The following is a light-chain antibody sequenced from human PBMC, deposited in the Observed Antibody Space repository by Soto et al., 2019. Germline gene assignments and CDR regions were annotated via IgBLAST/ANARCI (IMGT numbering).Light chain of an antibody. J-gene: IGKJ2*01. CDR1: QSINSW. V-gene: IGKV1-5*01. CDR2: DVS. Sequence: DIQRTQSPSTLSVSVGARVTITCRASQSINSWLAWYQPKPGKAPKLLIYDVSSLESGVPSRFSGSGSGTEFTLTISSLQPDDYATYYCKQYNRPYAFGQGTKLDIK. CDR3: KQYNRPYA.